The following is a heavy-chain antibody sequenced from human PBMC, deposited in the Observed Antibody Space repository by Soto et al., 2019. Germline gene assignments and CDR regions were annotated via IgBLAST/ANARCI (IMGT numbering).Heavy chain of an antibody. CDR2: ISAYKTNI. CDR1: GFTFTGYY. CDR3: ARDLDGSGAYYTDF. D-gene: IGHD3-10*01. J-gene: IGHJ4*02. Sequence: QVQLVQSGAEVKKPGASVKVSCKASGFTFTGYYMHWVRQAPGQGLEWMGWISAYKTNIKYAQKFQGRVTLTTDTSTSTAYMELRSLRSDDTAIYYCARDLDGSGAYYTDFWGQGTLVTVSS. V-gene: IGHV1-18*04.